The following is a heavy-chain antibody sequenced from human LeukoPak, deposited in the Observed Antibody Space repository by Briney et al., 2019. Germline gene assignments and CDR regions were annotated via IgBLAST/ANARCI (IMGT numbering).Heavy chain of an antibody. CDR3: ARSRYPHYDFWSGYYLGAYYYGMDV. Sequence: GASVKVSCKASGYTFTSYDINWVRQATGQGLEWMGWMNPNSGNTGYAQKFQGRVTMTRNTSISTAYMELSSLRSEDTAVYYCARSRYPHYDFWSGYYLGAYYYGMDVWGQGTTVTVSS. CDR1: GYTFTSYD. J-gene: IGHJ6*02. D-gene: IGHD3-3*01. V-gene: IGHV1-8*01. CDR2: MNPNSGNT.